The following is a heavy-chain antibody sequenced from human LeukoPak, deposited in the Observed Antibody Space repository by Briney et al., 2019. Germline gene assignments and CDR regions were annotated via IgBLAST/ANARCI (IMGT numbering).Heavy chain of an antibody. CDR3: GTGSAFDI. D-gene: IGHD7-27*01. Sequence: GGSLRHSCAASGFIFRNAWMSWARQAPGKGLEWVGRIKSKTDGETTDYAVPVKGRFTISRDDSKNTLFLQMNSLKTEDTAVYYCGTGSAFDIWGQGTMVPVSS. CDR2: IKSKTDGETT. V-gene: IGHV3-15*01. J-gene: IGHJ3*02. CDR1: GFIFRNAW.